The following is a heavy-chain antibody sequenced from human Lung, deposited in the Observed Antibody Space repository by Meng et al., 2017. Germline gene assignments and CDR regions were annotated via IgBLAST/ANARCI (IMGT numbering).Heavy chain of an antibody. J-gene: IGHJ4*02. CDR2: TYYRSKWYN. CDR1: GVSGSSNSSA. V-gene: IGHV6-1*01. CDR3: ARSQQWLDS. D-gene: IGHD6-19*01. Sequence: QVHLQQSGPGLVKLPQTLSPTCAISGVSGSSNSSAWTWIRPSPSRGLEWLGRTYYRSKWYNGYAVSVRSRITINPDTSKNQFSLLLNSVTPEDTAVYYCARSQQWLDSWGQGTLVTVSS.